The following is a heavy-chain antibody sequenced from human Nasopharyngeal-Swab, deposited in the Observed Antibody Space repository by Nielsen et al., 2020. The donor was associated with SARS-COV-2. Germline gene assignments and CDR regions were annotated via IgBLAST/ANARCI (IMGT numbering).Heavy chain of an antibody. CDR2: IYYSGST. CDR1: GGPTSSGGYY. Sequence: LRLSCTVSGGPTSSGGYYWSWIRQHPGKGLEWIGYIYYSGSTYYNPSLKSRVTISVDTSKNQFSLKLSSVTAADTAVYYCARDHQAHTIYPYYGMDVWGQGTTVTVSS. D-gene: IGHD3-3*01. CDR3: ARDHQAHTIYPYYGMDV. V-gene: IGHV4-31*03. J-gene: IGHJ6*02.